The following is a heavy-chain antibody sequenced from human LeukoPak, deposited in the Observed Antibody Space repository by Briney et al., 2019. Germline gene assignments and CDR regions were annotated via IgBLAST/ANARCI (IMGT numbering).Heavy chain of an antibody. CDR2: IIPILGIA. V-gene: IGHV1-69*02. CDR1: GGTFSSYT. Sequence: SVKVSCKASGGTFSSYTISWVRQAPGQGLEWMGRIIPILGIANYAQKFQGRVTITADKSTSTAYMELGSLRSEDTAVYYCARSGYCSGGSCLYWGQGTLVTVSS. J-gene: IGHJ4*02. D-gene: IGHD2-15*01. CDR3: ARSGYCSGGSCLY.